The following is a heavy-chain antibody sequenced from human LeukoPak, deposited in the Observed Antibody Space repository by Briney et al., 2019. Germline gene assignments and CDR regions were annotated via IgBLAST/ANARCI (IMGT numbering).Heavy chain of an antibody. CDR3: ARVGYGVSGSKKGFDP. J-gene: IGHJ5*02. V-gene: IGHV4-34*01. D-gene: IGHD5-18*01. CDR1: GGSFSGYY. CDR2: INHSGST. Sequence: SETLSLTCAVYGGSFSGYYWSWIRQPPGKGLEWIGEINHSGSTNYNPSLKSRVTISVDTSKNQFSLKLSSVTAADTAVYYCARVGYGVSGSKKGFDPWGQGTLVTVSS.